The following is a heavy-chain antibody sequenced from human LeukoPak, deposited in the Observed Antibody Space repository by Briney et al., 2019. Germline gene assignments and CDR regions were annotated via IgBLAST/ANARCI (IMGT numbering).Heavy chain of an antibody. CDR1: GYSFKTYW. Sequence: GESPKIFRKGPGYSFKTYWIGLGRQVPGKGLEWMGLIYPGDSDTRYSPSFQGQVTISANKSISTAYLQCSSLKASDTAMYYCARLVGATDLDYWGQGTLVTVSS. D-gene: IGHD1-26*01. V-gene: IGHV5-51*01. CDR3: ARLVGATDLDY. J-gene: IGHJ4*02. CDR2: IYPGDSDT.